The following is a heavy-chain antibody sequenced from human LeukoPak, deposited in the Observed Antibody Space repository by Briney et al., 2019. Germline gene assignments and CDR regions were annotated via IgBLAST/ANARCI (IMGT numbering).Heavy chain of an antibody. V-gene: IGHV5-10-1*01. CDR1: GYIFTDYW. Sequence: GESLKISCKASGYIFTDYWISWVCQMPGKGLEWMGRIDPSDSYTNYSPSFQGHVTVSADKSISTAYLQWRSLKASDTAMYYCARQFWGNTIDYWGQGTLVTVSS. CDR2: IDPSDSYT. D-gene: IGHD3-16*01. J-gene: IGHJ4*02. CDR3: ARQFWGNTIDY.